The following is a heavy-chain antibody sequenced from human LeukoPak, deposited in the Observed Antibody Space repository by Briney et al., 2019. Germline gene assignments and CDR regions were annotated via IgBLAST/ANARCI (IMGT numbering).Heavy chain of an antibody. CDR3: AKDWAYTAMDQFDY. J-gene: IGHJ4*02. CDR2: IYGDSREI. Sequence: PGGSLRLSCVASGFTFTKCAMIWVRQVPGKGLEWVSVIYGDSREIRYADSVKGRFTISRDNSKSTVFLQMDSLRAEDTAVYYCAKDWAYTAMDQFDYWGQGTLVTVSS. D-gene: IGHD5-18*01. CDR1: GFTFTKCA. V-gene: IGHV3-23*01.